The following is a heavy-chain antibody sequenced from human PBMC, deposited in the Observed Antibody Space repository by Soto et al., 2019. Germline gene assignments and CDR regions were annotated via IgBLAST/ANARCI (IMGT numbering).Heavy chain of an antibody. V-gene: IGHV3-30-3*01. CDR2: ISYDGSNK. D-gene: IGHD1-26*01. CDR1: GFTFSSYA. Sequence: QVQLMESGGGVVQPGRSLRLSCAASGFTFSSYAMHWVRQAPGKGLEWVAVISYDGSNKYYADSVKGRFTISRDNSKNTLYLQMNSLRAEDTAVYYCARAGVGATVTGWFDPWGQGTLVTVSS. J-gene: IGHJ5*02. CDR3: ARAGVGATVTGWFDP.